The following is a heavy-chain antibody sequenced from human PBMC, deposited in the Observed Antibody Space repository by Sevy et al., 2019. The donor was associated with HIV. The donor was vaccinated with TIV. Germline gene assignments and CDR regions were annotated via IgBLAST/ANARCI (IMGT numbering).Heavy chain of an antibody. J-gene: IGHJ4*02. D-gene: IGHD6-13*01. V-gene: IGHV3-15*01. Sequence: GGSLRLSCAASGFTFSNAWMSWVRQAPGKGLEWVGRIKSKTDGGTTDYDAPVKGRFTISRDDSKNTLYLQMNSLKTEDTAVYYCTTEGRFKQQLGGDYWGQGTLVTVSS. CDR2: IKSKTDGGTT. CDR3: TTEGRFKQQLGGDY. CDR1: GFTFSNAW.